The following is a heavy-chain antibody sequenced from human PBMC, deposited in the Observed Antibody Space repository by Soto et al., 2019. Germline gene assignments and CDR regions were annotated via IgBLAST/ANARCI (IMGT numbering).Heavy chain of an antibody. CDR3: ARDYHVLLWFGDPDAFDI. Sequence: SETLSLTCTVSGGSISSYYWSWIRQPPGKGLEWIGYIYYSGSTNYNPSLKSRVTISVDTSKNQFSLKLSSVTAADTAVYYCARDYHVLLWFGDPDAFDIWGQGTMVTVSS. CDR1: GGSISSYY. D-gene: IGHD3-10*01. J-gene: IGHJ3*02. CDR2: IYYSGST. V-gene: IGHV4-59*01.